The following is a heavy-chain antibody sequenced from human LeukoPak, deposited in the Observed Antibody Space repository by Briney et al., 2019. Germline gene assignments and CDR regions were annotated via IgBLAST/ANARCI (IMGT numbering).Heavy chain of an antibody. J-gene: IGHJ4*02. CDR2: IYYSGTT. D-gene: IGHD6-13*01. Sequence: SETLSLTCTVSGGSISSYYWSWIRQPPGKGLEWIGYIYYSGTTNYNPSLKSRVTILVDTSKNQFSLNLSSVTAADTAVYYCARVRSSSWYCDYWGQGTLVTVSS. CDR3: ARVRSSSWYCDY. V-gene: IGHV4-59*08. CDR1: GGSISSYY.